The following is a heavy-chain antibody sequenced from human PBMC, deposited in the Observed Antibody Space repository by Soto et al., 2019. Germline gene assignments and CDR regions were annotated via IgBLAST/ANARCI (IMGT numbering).Heavy chain of an antibody. D-gene: IGHD5-12*01. CDR1: GYTFTNYY. Sequence: QVQLVQSGAEVKKPEASVKVSCKAAGYTFTNYYIHWVRQAPGQGLEWMGVINPSGGSATYAQKCRGRVTMTRDTSTSRVYMLLSRLRSEATAVYYCARDAHLGRGDRVYDTYCGQGTLVTVSS. V-gene: IGHV1-46*01. CDR3: ARDAHLGRGDRVYDTY. CDR2: INPSGGSA. J-gene: IGHJ4*01.